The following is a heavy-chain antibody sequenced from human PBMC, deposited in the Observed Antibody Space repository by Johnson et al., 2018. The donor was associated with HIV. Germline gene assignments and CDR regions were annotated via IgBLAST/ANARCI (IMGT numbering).Heavy chain of an antibody. CDR1: GFTFSTHD. D-gene: IGHD5-12*01. J-gene: IGHJ3*02. V-gene: IGHV3-30*18. CDR3: AKARGYDPYDAVDM. CDR2: ISYDGTNK. Sequence: QMQLVESGGGVVQPGRSLRLSCAASGFTFSTHDMHWVRQASGKGLEWVAFISYDGTNKYYADSVKGRFTISRDNSKTTLYLQMNSLRAEDTAVYYCAKARGYDPYDAVDMWEQGTLVNVSA.